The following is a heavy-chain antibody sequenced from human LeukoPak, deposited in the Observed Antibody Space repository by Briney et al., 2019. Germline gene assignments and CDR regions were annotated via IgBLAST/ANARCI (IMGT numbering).Heavy chain of an antibody. CDR3: ARDLSRNGPSTLGY. D-gene: IGHD2/OR15-2a*01. CDR1: GFTFSTYS. V-gene: IGHV3-48*01. Sequence: PGGSLRLSCAASGFTFSTYSMNWVRQAPGKGLEWVSYISSSSGTIYYADSVKGRFTISRDNSKNTLYLQMNSLRAEDTAVYYCARDLSRNGPSTLGYWGQGTLVTVSS. J-gene: IGHJ4*02. CDR2: ISSSSGTI.